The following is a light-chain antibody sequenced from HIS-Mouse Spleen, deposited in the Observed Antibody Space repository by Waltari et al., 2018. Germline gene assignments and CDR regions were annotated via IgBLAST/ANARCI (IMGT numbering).Light chain of an antibody. CDR2: DVS. J-gene: IGLJ2*01. CDR3: CSYAGSYTFVV. Sequence: QSALTQPRSVSGSPGPSVPIPCPGTSSYVGGYNYFPWYQQHPGKDPKLMIYDVSKRPSGVPDRFSGSKSGNTASLTISGLQAEDEADYYCCSYAGSYTFVVFGGGTKLTVL. V-gene: IGLV2-11*01. CDR1: SSYVGGYNY.